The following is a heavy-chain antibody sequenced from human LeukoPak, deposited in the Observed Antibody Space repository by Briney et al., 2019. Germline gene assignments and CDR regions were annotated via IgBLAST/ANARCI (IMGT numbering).Heavy chain of an antibody. CDR3: ARDMLSNGLFDY. D-gene: IGHD3-10*02. Sequence: ASVKVSCKASGYTFTCYGISWVRQAPGQGLEWMGWISAYNGNTNYAQKLQGRVTMTTDTSTSTAYMELRSLRSDDTAVYYCARDMLSNGLFDYWGQGTLVTVSS. CDR1: GYTFTCYG. J-gene: IGHJ4*02. V-gene: IGHV1-18*01. CDR2: ISAYNGNT.